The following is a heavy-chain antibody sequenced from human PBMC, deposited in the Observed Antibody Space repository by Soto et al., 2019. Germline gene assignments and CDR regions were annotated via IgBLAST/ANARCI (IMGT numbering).Heavy chain of an antibody. V-gene: IGHV3-30-3*01. J-gene: IGHJ4*02. CDR1: GFTFSSYA. D-gene: IGHD1-26*01. CDR3: VTAWADY. Sequence: GGSLRLSCAASGFTFSSYAMHWVRQAPGKGLEWVAVISYDGSNKYYADSVKGRFTISRDNSKNTLYLQMNSLRAEDTAVYYCVTAWADYWGQGTLVTVSS. CDR2: ISYDGSNK.